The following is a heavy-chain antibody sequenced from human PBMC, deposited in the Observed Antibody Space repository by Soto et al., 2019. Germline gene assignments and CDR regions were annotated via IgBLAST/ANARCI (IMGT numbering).Heavy chain of an antibody. J-gene: IGHJ1*01. D-gene: IGHD5-18*01. Sequence: PGGSLRLSCAASGFTFSSYAMSWVRQAPGKGLEWVSAISGSGGSTYYADSVKGRFTISRDNSKNTLYLQMNSLRAEDTAVYYCAKGEYSYGYGRTGPLHHSGQGTLVTVSS. CDR2: ISGSGGST. CDR1: GFTFSSYA. V-gene: IGHV3-23*01. CDR3: AKGEYSYGYGRTGPLHH.